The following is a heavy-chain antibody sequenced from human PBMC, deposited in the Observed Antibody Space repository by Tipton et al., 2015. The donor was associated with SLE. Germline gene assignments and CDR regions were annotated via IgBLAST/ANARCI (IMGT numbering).Heavy chain of an antibody. D-gene: IGHD3-10*01. J-gene: IGHJ1*01. V-gene: IGHV4-59*01. Sequence: TLSLTCTVSGGSISSYYWSWIRQPPGKGLEWIGDIYYSGSTNYTPSLKSRVTISVDTSKNQFSLKLGSVTAADPAVYYCARVRGRGYFQHWGQGTLVTVSS. CDR2: IYYSGST. CDR1: GGSISSYY. CDR3: ARVRGRGYFQH.